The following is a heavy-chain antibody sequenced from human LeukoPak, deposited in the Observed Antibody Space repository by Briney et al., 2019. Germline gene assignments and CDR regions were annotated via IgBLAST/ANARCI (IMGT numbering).Heavy chain of an antibody. CDR1: GGSIRSSYYY. Sequence: SETLSLTCTVSGGSIRSSYYYWGWIRQPPGKGLEWIGSIYDSGSTYFNPSPKSRVTISVDTSKNQFSLKLSSVTAADTAVYYCAGGYSYGLNYFDYWGQGALVTVSS. CDR2: IYDSGST. V-gene: IGHV4-39*01. CDR3: AGGYSYGLNYFDY. J-gene: IGHJ4*02. D-gene: IGHD5-18*01.